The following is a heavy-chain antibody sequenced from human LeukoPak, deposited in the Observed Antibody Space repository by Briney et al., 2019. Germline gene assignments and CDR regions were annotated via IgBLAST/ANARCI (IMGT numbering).Heavy chain of an antibody. CDR2: IKQDGSDK. Sequence: GGSLRLSCAASGFTFSSNWMSWVRQAPGKGLEWVASIKQDGSDKYYVDSVKGRFAISKDSAKNSLYLQMNSLRIEDTAVYYCARDPGTGFDPWGQGTLVTVSS. J-gene: IGHJ5*02. V-gene: IGHV3-7*01. CDR1: GFTFSSNW. CDR3: ARDPGTGFDP.